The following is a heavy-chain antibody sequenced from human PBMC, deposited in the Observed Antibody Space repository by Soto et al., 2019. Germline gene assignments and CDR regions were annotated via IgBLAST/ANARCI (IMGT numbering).Heavy chain of an antibody. CDR3: AREGYYYDSSGYFYFDY. CDR2: IWYDGSNK. CDR1: GFTFSSYA. V-gene: IGHV3-33*01. Sequence: GGSLRLSCAASGFTFSSYAMHWVRQAPGKGLEWVAVIWYDGSNKYYEDSVKGRFTISRDNSKNTLYLQMNSLRAEDTAVYYCAREGYYYDSSGYFYFDYWGQGTLVTVSS. D-gene: IGHD3-22*01. J-gene: IGHJ4*02.